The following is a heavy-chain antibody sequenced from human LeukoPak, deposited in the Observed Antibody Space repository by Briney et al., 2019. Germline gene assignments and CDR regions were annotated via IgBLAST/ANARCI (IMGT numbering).Heavy chain of an antibody. V-gene: IGHV3-74*01. CDR3: ARDSDSCTGGSCSFDY. CDR2: IDSDGRSR. CDR1: GFTFSNYW. D-gene: IGHD2-8*02. J-gene: IGHJ4*02. Sequence: PGGSLRLSCAASGFTFSNYWMHWVRHAPGKGLVWVSRIDSDGRSRIYADCVKGRFTISRDNAKNTLYLQMNSLRAEDTAVYYCARDSDSCTGGSCSFDYWGQGTLVTVSS.